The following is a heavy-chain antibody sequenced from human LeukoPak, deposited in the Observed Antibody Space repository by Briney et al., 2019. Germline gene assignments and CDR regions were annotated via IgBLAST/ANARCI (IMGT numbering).Heavy chain of an antibody. Sequence: GGSLRLSCAASGFTFSSYWMSWGRQAAGKGVEGVANIKQEGSEKYYVDSVKGLFTISRDNAKNSLYLQMNSLRAEDTAVYYCARDRHYYGSGGESDYWGQGTLVPVSS. CDR3: ARDRHYYGSGGESDY. J-gene: IGHJ4*02. V-gene: IGHV3-7*03. CDR1: GFTFSSYW. CDR2: IKQEGSEK. D-gene: IGHD3-10*01.